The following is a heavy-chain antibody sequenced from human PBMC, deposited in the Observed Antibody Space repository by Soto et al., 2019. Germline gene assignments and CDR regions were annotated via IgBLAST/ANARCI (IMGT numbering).Heavy chain of an antibody. CDR2: IIPIFGTA. Sequence: QVQLVQSGAEVKKPGSSVKVSCKASGGTFSSYAISWVRQAPGQGLEWLGGIIPIFGTANYAQKFQGRVPITEDESTSTAYMELSSLRSEDTAVYYCARADSLQLWTTKGAFDIWGQGTMVTVSS. CDR3: ARADSLQLWTTKGAFDI. V-gene: IGHV1-69*01. D-gene: IGHD5-18*01. J-gene: IGHJ3*02. CDR1: GGTFSSYA.